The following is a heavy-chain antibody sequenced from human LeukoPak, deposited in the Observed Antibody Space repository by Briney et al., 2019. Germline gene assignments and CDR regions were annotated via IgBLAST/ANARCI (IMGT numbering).Heavy chain of an antibody. Sequence: SEALSLTCIVSGGSISRYYWSWIRQPPGKGLEWIGYIYSSGSTDYNPSLKSRVTISLDTFNHQFSLKLTSVTAADTAVYYCARHVGIHLWSLYFDYWGQGSLVTVSS. J-gene: IGHJ4*02. CDR3: ARHVGIHLWSLYFDY. CDR1: GGSISRYY. CDR2: IYSSGST. D-gene: IGHD5-18*01. V-gene: IGHV4-59*08.